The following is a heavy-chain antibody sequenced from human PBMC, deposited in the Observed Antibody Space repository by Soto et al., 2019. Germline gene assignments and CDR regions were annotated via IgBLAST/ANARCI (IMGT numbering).Heavy chain of an antibody. CDR2: ISSSGGST. D-gene: IGHD6-13*01. CDR1: GFTFSSYG. Sequence: EVQLSESGGTLVQPGGSLRLSCAASGFTFSSYGMSWVRQAPGKGLEWVSAISSSGGSTYYADSVRGRFTFSRDNSENTLYLQMNSLRAEDTAVYYCAKGSGSSWFSTWGQGTLVTVSS. CDR3: AKGSGSSWFST. V-gene: IGHV3-23*01. J-gene: IGHJ5*02.